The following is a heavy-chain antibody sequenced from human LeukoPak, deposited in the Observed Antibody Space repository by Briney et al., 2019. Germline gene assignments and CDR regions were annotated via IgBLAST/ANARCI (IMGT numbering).Heavy chain of an antibody. D-gene: IGHD5-24*01. J-gene: IGHJ4*03. Sequence: PSETLSLTCAVYGGSFSRYYWSWIRQSPGRGLEWIAEIDHRGDTNYNPSVKSRVHISGDTFKNQFSLKVRSLSAADTAVYYCARGATISETGYFDFWGQGTLVTVSS. V-gene: IGHV4-34*01. CDR2: IDHRGDT. CDR3: ARGATISETGYFDF. CDR1: GGSFSRYY.